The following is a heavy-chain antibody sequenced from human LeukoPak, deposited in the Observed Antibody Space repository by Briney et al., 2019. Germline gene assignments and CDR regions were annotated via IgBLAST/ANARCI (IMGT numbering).Heavy chain of an antibody. CDR2: MNPTTGDT. CDR3: ARGHNYYGMDV. CDR1: GYTFSSYD. V-gene: IGHV1-8*01. Sequence: ASVKVSCKASGYTFSSYDINWVRQATGQGPEWMGWMNPTTGDTDYAQKFQGRITMTMSTSISTAYMELTSLTSEDTAVYYCARGHNYYGMDVWGQGTAVTVSS. J-gene: IGHJ6*02.